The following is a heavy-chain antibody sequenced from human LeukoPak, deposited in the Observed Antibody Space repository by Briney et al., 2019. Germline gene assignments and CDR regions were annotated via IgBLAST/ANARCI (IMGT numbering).Heavy chain of an antibody. CDR1: GGSFSGYY. V-gene: IGHV4-34*01. CDR3: ARFGSTSYYYYYYMDV. J-gene: IGHJ6*03. Sequence: SETLSLTCAVYGGSFSGYYWSWIRQPPGKGLDWIGEINHSGSTNYNPSLKSRVTISVDTSKNQFSLKLSSVTAADTAVYYCARFGSTSYYYYYYMDVWGKGTTVTVSS. CDR2: INHSGST. D-gene: IGHD2-2*01.